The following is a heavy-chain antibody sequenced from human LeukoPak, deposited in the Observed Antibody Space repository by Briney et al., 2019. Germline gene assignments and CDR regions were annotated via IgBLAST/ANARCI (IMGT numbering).Heavy chain of an antibody. CDR3: ARLIYCSSTSCYRVEIGNWFDP. V-gene: IGHV4-34*01. Sequence: PSETLSLTCAVYGGSFSGYYWSWIRQPPGKGLEWIGEINHSGSTNYNPSLKSGGTISVDTSKNQFSLKLSSVTAADTAVYYCARLIYCSSTSCYRVEIGNWFDPWGQGTLVTVSS. D-gene: IGHD2-2*01. CDR2: INHSGST. CDR1: GGSFSGYY. J-gene: IGHJ5*02.